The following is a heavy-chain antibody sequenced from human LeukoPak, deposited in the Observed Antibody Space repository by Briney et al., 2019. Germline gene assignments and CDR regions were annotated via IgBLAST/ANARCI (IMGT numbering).Heavy chain of an antibody. V-gene: IGHV4-59*08. Sequence: SETLSLTCTVSGGSISSYYWSWIRQPPGKGLEWIGYIYYSGSTNYNPSLKSRVTISVDTSKNQFSLKLSSVTAADTAVYYCARSRVLGGQPRGDFDYWGQGTLVTVSS. CDR1: GGSISSYY. D-gene: IGHD4-23*01. CDR2: IYYSGST. CDR3: ARSRVLGGQPRGDFDY. J-gene: IGHJ4*02.